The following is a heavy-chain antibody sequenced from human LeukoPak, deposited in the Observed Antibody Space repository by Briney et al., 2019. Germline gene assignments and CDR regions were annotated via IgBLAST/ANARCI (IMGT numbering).Heavy chain of an antibody. CDR1: GITFISYG. D-gene: IGHD2-2*02. CDR3: ARDRNGPYTFDY. V-gene: IGHV3-48*04. Sequence: GGSLRLSCAASGITFISYGMNWVRQAPGKGLEWVSYISSSGTTIYYADSVKGRFTISRDNAKNSLSLQMNSLKVEDTAVYYCARDRNGPYTFDYWGQGTLVTVSS. CDR2: ISSSGTTI. J-gene: IGHJ4*02.